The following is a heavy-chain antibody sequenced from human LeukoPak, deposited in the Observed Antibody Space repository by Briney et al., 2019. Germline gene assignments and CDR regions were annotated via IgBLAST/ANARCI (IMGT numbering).Heavy chain of an antibody. D-gene: IGHD3-10*01. CDR1: GFTFSSYA. V-gene: IGHV3-66*01. CDR2: IYSGGSA. J-gene: IGHJ4*02. CDR3: ARDRYGPGFDY. Sequence: GGSLRLSCAASGFTFSSYAMSWVRQAPGKGLEWVSVIYSGGSAYYADSVKGRFTISRDNSKNTLYLQMNSLRAEDTAVYYCARDRYGPGFDYWGQGTLVTVSS.